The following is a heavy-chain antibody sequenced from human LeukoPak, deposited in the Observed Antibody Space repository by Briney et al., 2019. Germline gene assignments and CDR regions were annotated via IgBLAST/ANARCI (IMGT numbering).Heavy chain of an antibody. V-gene: IGHV3-23*01. CDR2: VSGSGYRK. J-gene: IGHJ3*01. CDR1: GFTFSSYA. CDR3: AKGGAALTDAPHGDVVTTTLDGFDL. D-gene: IGHD2-21*02. Sequence: PGGSLRLSCAASGFTFSSYAMSWVRQAPGKGLEWVATVSGSGYRKYYADSVKGRFTISRDNAKKTIFVQMHSLRAEDTAQYFCAKGGAALTDAPHGDVVTTTLDGFDLWGQGAMVTVSS.